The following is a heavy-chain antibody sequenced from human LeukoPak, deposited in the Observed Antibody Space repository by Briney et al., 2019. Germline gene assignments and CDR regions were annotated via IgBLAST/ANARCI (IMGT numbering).Heavy chain of an antibody. J-gene: IGHJ4*02. D-gene: IGHD5-12*01. CDR1: GASISSSY. CDR2: IYHSDGL. Sequence: SETLSLTCAVSGASISSSYWSWIRQPPGKGLEYIGYIYHSDGLNYNPSLKSRVTMALDTSKNQFSLRLTSVTAADTAIYYCTKVLRGYAGYGDWGPGILVTVSS. V-gene: IGHV4-59*01. CDR3: TKVLRGYAGYGD.